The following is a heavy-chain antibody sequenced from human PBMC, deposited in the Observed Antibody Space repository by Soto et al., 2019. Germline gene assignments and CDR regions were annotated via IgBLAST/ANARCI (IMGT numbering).Heavy chain of an antibody. CDR1: GGSISSYY. J-gene: IGHJ4*02. CDR3: ARAGGTVTTIFDY. CDR2: IYYSGST. Sequence: PSETLSLTCTVSGGSISSYYWSWIRQPPGKGLEWIGYIYYSGSTNYNPSLKSRVTISVDTSKNQFSLKLSSVTAADTAVYYCARAGGTVTTIFDYWGQGTLVTVSS. V-gene: IGHV4-59*01. D-gene: IGHD4-17*01.